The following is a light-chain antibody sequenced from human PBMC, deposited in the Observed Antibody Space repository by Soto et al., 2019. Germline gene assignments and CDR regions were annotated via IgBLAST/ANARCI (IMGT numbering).Light chain of an antibody. CDR1: QSISSW. V-gene: IGKV1-5*01. J-gene: IGKJ5*01. CDR2: AAS. Sequence: DIQMTQSPSTLSASVGERVTITCRASQSISSWLAWYQQKPGKAPKLLIYAASTLQTGVPSRFSGGGSGTDFTLTLSSLQPEDFATYYCQQVNSFPSTFGQGTRLEIK. CDR3: QQVNSFPST.